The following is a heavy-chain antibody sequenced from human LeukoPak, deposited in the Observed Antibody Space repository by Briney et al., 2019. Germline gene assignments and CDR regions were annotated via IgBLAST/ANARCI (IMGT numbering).Heavy chain of an antibody. V-gene: IGHV1-2*02. D-gene: IGHD6-19*01. Sequence: VSVKVSCKASGYTFTGYYMHWVRQAPGQGLEWMGWINPNSGGTNYAQKFQGRVTMTRDTFISTAYMELRRLTSDDTAVYYCARQYSSGWCYDYWGQGTLVTVSS. CDR3: ARQYSSGWCYDY. CDR1: GYTFTGYY. CDR2: INPNSGGT. J-gene: IGHJ4*02.